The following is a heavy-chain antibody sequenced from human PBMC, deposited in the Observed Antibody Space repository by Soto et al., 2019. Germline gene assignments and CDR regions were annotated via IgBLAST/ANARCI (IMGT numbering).Heavy chain of an antibody. D-gene: IGHD3-16*01. CDR2: IFPGDSDT. CDR3: ARTYHDSVWRRDRKAYNFDY. V-gene: IGHV5-51*01. J-gene: IGHJ4*02. Sequence: RGESLKISCKGSGYSFTTYWIGWVRQMPGKGLEWMGIIFPGDSDTRYSPSFQGQVTISADKSISTAYLKWSSLKVSDTAVYYCARTYHDSVWRRDRKAYNFDYWGQGTLVTVSS. CDR1: GYSFTTYW.